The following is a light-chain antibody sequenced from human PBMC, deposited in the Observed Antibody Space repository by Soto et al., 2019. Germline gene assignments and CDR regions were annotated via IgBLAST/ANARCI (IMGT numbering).Light chain of an antibody. CDR3: QQYNSYTWT. CDR1: QSIMSW. CDR2: DAS. J-gene: IGKJ1*01. V-gene: IGKV1-5*01. Sequence: DIQMTQSPSTLSASVGDRVTITCRASQSIMSWLAWYQQKPGKAPKLLIYDASSLESGVPSRFSGSGSGTEFTLTISSVQPDDFATYYCQQYNSYTWTFGQGTKVEIK.